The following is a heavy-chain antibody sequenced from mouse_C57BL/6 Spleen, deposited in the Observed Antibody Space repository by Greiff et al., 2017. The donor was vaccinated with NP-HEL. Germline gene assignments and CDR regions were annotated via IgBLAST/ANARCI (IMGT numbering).Heavy chain of an antibody. D-gene: IGHD2-13*01. CDR1: GYTFTSYW. Sequence: VQLQQSGAELVRPGSSVKLSCKASGYTFTSYWMHWVKQRPIQGLEWIGNIDPSDSETHYNQKFKDKATLTVDKSSSTAYMQISSLTSEDSAVDYCARGDGDYGGCADWGQGTLVTVSA. V-gene: IGHV1-52*01. CDR3: ARGDGDYGGCAD. J-gene: IGHJ3*01. CDR2: IDPSDSET.